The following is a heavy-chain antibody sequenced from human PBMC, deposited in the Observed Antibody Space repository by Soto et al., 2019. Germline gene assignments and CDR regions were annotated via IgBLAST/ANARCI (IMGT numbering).Heavy chain of an antibody. Sequence: QVQLVESGGGVVQPGRSLRLSCAASGFIFSTYAMHWVRQAPGKGLEWVTFISYDGRNKYYADSVKDRFTISRDNSKNTLYLLMNSLGTEDTAVYYCAREYDSSGYGYDAFDIWGQGTMVTVSS. D-gene: IGHD3-22*01. CDR3: AREYDSSGYGYDAFDI. J-gene: IGHJ3*02. V-gene: IGHV3-30*04. CDR2: ISYDGRNK. CDR1: GFIFSTYA.